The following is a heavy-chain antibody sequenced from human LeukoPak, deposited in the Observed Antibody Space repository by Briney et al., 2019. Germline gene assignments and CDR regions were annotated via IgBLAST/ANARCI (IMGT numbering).Heavy chain of an antibody. CDR1: GFTFSGSA. CDR3: TTEHYYDSSGYYYNA. J-gene: IGHJ5*02. Sequence: GGSLKLSCAASGFTFSGSAMHWVRQASGKGLEWVGRIRSKANSYATAYAASVKGRFTISRDESKNTLYLQMNSLKTEDTAVYFRTTEHYYDSSGYYYNAWGQGTLVTVSS. D-gene: IGHD3-22*01. CDR2: IRSKANSYAT. V-gene: IGHV3-73*01.